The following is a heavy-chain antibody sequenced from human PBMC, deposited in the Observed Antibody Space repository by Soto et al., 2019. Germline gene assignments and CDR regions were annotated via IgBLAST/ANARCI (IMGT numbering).Heavy chain of an antibody. V-gene: IGHV4-34*01. CDR2: INHSGST. Sequence: PSETLSLTCAVYGGSFSGYYWSWIRQPPEKGLEWIGEINHSGSTNYNPSLKSRVTISVDTSKNQFSLKLSSVTAADTAVYYCARQGYYYDYWGQGTLVPISS. CDR3: ARQGYYYDY. J-gene: IGHJ4*02. CDR1: GGSFSGYY.